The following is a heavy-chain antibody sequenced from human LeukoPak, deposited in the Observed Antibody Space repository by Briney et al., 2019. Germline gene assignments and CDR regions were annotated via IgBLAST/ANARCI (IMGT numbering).Heavy chain of an antibody. D-gene: IGHD4-23*01. CDR3: ARAEGRWLRRDNWFDP. J-gene: IGHJ5*02. CDR1: GFTFNSYS. CDR2: ISSSSSYI. V-gene: IGHV3-21*01. Sequence: GGSLRLSCAASGFTFNSYSMNWVRQAPGKGLEWVSYISSSSSYIYYADSVKGRFTASRDNAKNSLYLQMNSLRAEDTAVYYCARAEGRWLRRDNWFDPWGQGTLVTVSS.